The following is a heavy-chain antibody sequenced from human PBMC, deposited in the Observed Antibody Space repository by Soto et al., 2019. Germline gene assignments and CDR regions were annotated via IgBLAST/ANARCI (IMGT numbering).Heavy chain of an antibody. Sequence: GGSLRLSCAASGFTFSSYAMSWVRQAPGKGLEWVSAISGSGGTTYYADSVKGRFTISRDNSKNTVFLQMNSLRADDTALYYCAKASAGNDYWGQGTLVTVSS. D-gene: IGHD6-13*01. J-gene: IGHJ4*02. CDR2: ISGSGGTT. CDR3: AKASAGNDY. CDR1: GFTFSSYA. V-gene: IGHV3-23*01.